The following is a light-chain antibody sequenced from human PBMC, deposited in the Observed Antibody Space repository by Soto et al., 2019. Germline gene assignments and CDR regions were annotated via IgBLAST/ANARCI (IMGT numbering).Light chain of an antibody. CDR3: QQYGSSPPFT. J-gene: IGKJ3*01. V-gene: IGKV3-20*01. Sequence: EIVLRQSPGTLSLSPGESATLSCRASQSFSSTYLAWYQQKPGQAPRLLIYGASSRATGIPDRFSGSGSGTDFTLTVSRLEPEDFAVYYCQQYGSSPPFTFGPGTKVDI. CDR2: GAS. CDR1: QSFSSTY.